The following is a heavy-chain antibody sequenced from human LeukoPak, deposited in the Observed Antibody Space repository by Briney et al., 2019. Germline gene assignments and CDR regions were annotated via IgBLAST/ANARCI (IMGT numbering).Heavy chain of an antibody. D-gene: IGHD4-17*01. J-gene: IGHJ3*02. Sequence: GGSLRLSCAASGFTFSSYAMTWVRQAPGKGLEWVSSITVSGGTTYYADSVKGRFSISRDNSRNTLFLHMNSLRADDTAVYYCSKDPNGDYVGAFDMWGPGTMVTVSS. CDR2: ITVSGGTT. V-gene: IGHV3-23*01. CDR1: GFTFSSYA. CDR3: SKDPNGDYVGAFDM.